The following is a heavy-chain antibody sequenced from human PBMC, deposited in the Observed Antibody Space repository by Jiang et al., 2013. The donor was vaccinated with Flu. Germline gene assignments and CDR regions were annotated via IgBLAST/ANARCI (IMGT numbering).Heavy chain of an antibody. J-gene: IGHJ6*02. Sequence: LLKPSETLSLTCTVSGYSISSGYYWGWIRQPPGKGLEWIGSIYHSGSTYYNPSLKSRVTISVDTSKNQFSLKLSSVTAADTAVYYCARDELGSSGSHLVGGMDVWGQGTTVTVSS. CDR3: ARDELGSSGSHLVGGMDV. D-gene: IGHD3-22*01. CDR1: GYSISSGYY. CDR2: IYHSGST. V-gene: IGHV4-38-2*02.